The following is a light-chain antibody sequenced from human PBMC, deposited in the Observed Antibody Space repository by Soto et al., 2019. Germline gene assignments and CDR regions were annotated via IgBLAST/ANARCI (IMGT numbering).Light chain of an antibody. Sequence: QSALTQPPSASGSPGQSVAISCTGTSSDVGGYNYVSWYQQHPGKAPKLMIYEVNKRPSGVPDRFSGSKSGNTASLTVSGLHAEDEADYYCSSYAGSSNVFGTGTKRTVL. CDR1: SSDVGGYNY. CDR3: SSYAGSSNV. V-gene: IGLV2-8*01. J-gene: IGLJ1*01. CDR2: EVN.